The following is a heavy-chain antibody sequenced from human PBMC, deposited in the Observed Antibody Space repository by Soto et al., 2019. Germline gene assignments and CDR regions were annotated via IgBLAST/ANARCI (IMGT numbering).Heavy chain of an antibody. CDR2: INPSSGST. CDR3: ARIAAAGLTYFDF. J-gene: IGHJ4*02. Sequence: ASVKVSCKASRYTFTSFHLHWARQAPGQGLEWMGVINPSSGSTGYEQKFRGRVTMTRDTSTSTVYMVLSSLRTEDTAVYYCARIAAAGLTYFDFWGQGTPVTVSS. D-gene: IGHD6-13*01. CDR1: RYTFTSFH. V-gene: IGHV1-46*01.